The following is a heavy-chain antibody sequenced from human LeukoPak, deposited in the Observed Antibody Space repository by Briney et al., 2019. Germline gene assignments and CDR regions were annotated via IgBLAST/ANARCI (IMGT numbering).Heavy chain of an antibody. V-gene: IGHV3-66*01. D-gene: IGHD3-10*01. CDR2: IYSGGIT. CDR3: AKTLWSPRGDI. Sequence: GGSLRLSCAASGFTVSSNYMSWVRQAPGKGLEWVSVIYSGGITYYADSVKGRFTISRDNSRNTLYLQMNSLRVEDTAVYYCAKTLWSPRGDIWGQGTMVTVSS. J-gene: IGHJ3*02. CDR1: GFTVSSNY.